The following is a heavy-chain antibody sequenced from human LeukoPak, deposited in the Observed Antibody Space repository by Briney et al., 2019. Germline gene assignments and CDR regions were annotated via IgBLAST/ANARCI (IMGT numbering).Heavy chain of an antibody. Sequence: SETLSLTCTVSGGSISSYYWSWIRQPAGKGLEWIGRIYTSGSTNYNPSLKSRVTMSVDTSKNQFSLKLSSVTAADTAVYYCARDKQLERYYYYMDVWGKGTTVTVSS. V-gene: IGHV4-4*07. CDR2: IYTSGST. CDR1: GGSISSYY. D-gene: IGHD6-6*01. CDR3: ARDKQLERYYYYMDV. J-gene: IGHJ6*03.